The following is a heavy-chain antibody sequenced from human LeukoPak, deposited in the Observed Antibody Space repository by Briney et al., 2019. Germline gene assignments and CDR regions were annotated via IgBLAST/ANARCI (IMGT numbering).Heavy chain of an antibody. CDR1: GFIFSNYG. Sequence: GGSLRLSCAASGFIFSNYGMSWVRQAPWKGLEWVSSISFSSTHIYYADSIQGRFTISRDSSKNTLYLQMNSLRAEDTAMYYCAKDVRIAAVVGYWGQGTLVTVSS. V-gene: IGHV3-21*01. D-gene: IGHD6-13*01. J-gene: IGHJ4*02. CDR2: ISFSSTHI. CDR3: AKDVRIAAVVGY.